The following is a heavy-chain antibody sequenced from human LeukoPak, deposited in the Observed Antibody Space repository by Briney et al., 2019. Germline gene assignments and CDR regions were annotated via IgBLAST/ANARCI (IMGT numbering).Heavy chain of an antibody. CDR3: ARGGSVAARPDY. Sequence: GGSLRLSCAASGFTFSSYSMNWVHQAPGKGLEWVSSISSSSSYIYYADSVKGRFTISRDNAKNSLYLQMNSLRAEDTAVYYCARGGSVAARPDYWGQGTLVTVSS. CDR2: ISSSSSYI. J-gene: IGHJ4*02. CDR1: GFTFSSYS. D-gene: IGHD6-6*01. V-gene: IGHV3-21*01.